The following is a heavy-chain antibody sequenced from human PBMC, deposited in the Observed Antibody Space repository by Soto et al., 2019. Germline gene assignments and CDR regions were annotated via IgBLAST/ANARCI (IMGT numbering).Heavy chain of an antibody. Sequence: WGSLRLSCSASGFTFSESSMHGVLQAPGKGLQYVSTISSDGEITYYADSVKGRFTISRDNSKNTLYLQMNSLRPEDTAVYYCVKVSTFYDILTGYYSTNFFDPWGQGTLVTVSS. CDR2: ISSDGEIT. CDR1: GFTFSESS. J-gene: IGHJ5*02. CDR3: VKVSTFYDILTGYYSTNFFDP. V-gene: IGHV3-64D*06. D-gene: IGHD3-9*01.